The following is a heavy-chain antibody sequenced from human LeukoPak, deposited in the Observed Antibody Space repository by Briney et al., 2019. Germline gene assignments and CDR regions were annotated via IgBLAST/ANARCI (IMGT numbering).Heavy chain of an antibody. Sequence: ASVKVSCKASGYTFTSYGISWVRQAPGQGLEWMGWISVYNGNTNYAQRLQGRVTMTTDTSTSTAYMELRSLRSDDTAVYYCARYYYDSSGYLFDYWGQGTLVTVSS. D-gene: IGHD3-22*01. CDR2: ISVYNGNT. CDR3: ARYYYDSSGYLFDY. J-gene: IGHJ4*02. V-gene: IGHV1-18*01. CDR1: GYTFTSYG.